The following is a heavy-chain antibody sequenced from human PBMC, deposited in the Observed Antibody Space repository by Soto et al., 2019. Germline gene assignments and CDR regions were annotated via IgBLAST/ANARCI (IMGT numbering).Heavy chain of an antibody. CDR2: ITDTGGDA. D-gene: IGHD2-2*01. V-gene: IGHV3-23*01. CDR3: VRYGSRYCSSTSSLRKPCAWFDP. CDR1: GLTFGSRA. J-gene: IGHJ5*02. Sequence: EVQLLESGGDLIQPGGSLRLSCVASGLTFGSRAMSWVRQSPGEGLEWVSTITDTGGDAKYADSVRGRFAISRDNSKNTLYLQMSALRAEDSAIYFCVRYGSRYCSSTSSLRKPCAWFDPWGQGTLVTVSS.